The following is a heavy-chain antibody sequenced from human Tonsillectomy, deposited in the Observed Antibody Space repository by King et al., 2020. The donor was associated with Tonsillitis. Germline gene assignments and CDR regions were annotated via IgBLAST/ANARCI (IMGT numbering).Heavy chain of an antibody. V-gene: IGHV4-39*01. D-gene: IGHD1-26*01. Sequence: QLQESGPGVVKPSETLSLTCTVSGGSISSSDHFWAWIRQPPGKGLEWIGYMYYSGTIFYNPSLKSRITISGGTSETRFSLKWTSVTAADTAVYFCARYVDGSFDYWGQGALVTVSS. CDR2: MYYSGTI. J-gene: IGHJ4*02. CDR3: ARYVDGSFDY. CDR1: GGSISSSDHF.